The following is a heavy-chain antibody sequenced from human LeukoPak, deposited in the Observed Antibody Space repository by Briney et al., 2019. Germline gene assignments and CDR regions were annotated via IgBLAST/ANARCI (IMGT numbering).Heavy chain of an antibody. D-gene: IGHD1-26*01. J-gene: IGHJ4*02. CDR3: ARGGGPITPRIVGATTGREYYFDY. Sequence: SETLSLTCTVSGGSVSSGSYYWSWIRQPPGKGLEWIGYIYYSGSTNYNPSLKSRVTISVDTSKNQFSLKLSSVTAADTAVYYCARGGGPITPRIVGATTGREYYFDYWGQGTLVTVSS. CDR2: IYYSGST. V-gene: IGHV4-61*01. CDR1: GGSVSSGSYY.